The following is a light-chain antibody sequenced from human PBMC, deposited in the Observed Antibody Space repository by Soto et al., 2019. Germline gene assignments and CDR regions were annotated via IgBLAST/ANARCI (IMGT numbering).Light chain of an antibody. V-gene: IGLV2-14*01. CDR2: GVS. CDR1: SSDVGDYNY. Sequence: QSALTQPASVSGSPGQSITISCTGTSSDVGDYNYVSWYQQHPGKAPKLIIYGVSNRPSGISNRFSGSKSGNTASLPVSGLQAEDEADYYCSSYTATNTLVFGGGTKVTVL. CDR3: SSYTATNTLV. J-gene: IGLJ2*01.